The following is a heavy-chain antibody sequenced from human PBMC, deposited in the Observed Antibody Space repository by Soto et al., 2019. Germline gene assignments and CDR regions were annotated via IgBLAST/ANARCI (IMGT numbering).Heavy chain of an antibody. CDR1: GGTFSSYT. D-gene: IGHD2-2*01. V-gene: IGHV1-69*02. Sequence: SVKVSCKASGGTFSSYTISWVRQVPGQGLEWMGRIIPILAITNYAQKFQDRVTLTADKSTGTAYMELSSLTSEDTAVYYCGTSPPGYCSSTTCYPYFDYWGQGTLVTVSS. CDR2: IIPILAIT. J-gene: IGHJ4*02. CDR3: GTSPPGYCSSTTCYPYFDY.